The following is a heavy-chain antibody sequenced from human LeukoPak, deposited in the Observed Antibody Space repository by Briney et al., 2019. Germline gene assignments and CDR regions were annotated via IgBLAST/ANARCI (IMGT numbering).Heavy chain of an antibody. CDR3: AKVLPSSRPNDAFDI. V-gene: IGHV3-23*01. CDR1: GFTFSDYY. D-gene: IGHD6-13*01. J-gene: IGHJ3*02. Sequence: GGSLRLSCAASGFTFSDYYMSWIRQAPGKGLEWVSAISGSGGSTYYADSVKGRFTISRDNSKNTLYLQMNSLRAEDTAVYYCAKVLPSSRPNDAFDIWGQGTMVTVSS. CDR2: ISGSGGST.